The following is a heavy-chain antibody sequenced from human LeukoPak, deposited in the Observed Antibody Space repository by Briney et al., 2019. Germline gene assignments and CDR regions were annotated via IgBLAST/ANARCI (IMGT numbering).Heavy chain of an antibody. Sequence: GASVKVSCKASGYTFTRYAMNWVRQAPGQGREWMGWINTNTGNPTYAQGFTGRFVFSLDASVSTAYLQISSLEAEDTAVYYCAFISSGWSILYWGQGTLVTVSS. CDR2: INTNTGNP. D-gene: IGHD6-19*01. CDR1: GYTFTRYA. V-gene: IGHV7-4-1*02. CDR3: AFISSGWSILY. J-gene: IGHJ4*02.